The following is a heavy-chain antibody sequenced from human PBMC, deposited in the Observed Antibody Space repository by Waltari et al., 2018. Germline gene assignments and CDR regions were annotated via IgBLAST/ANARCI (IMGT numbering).Heavy chain of an antibody. CDR1: GFPFGSYA. V-gene: IGHV3-23*04. CDR2: ISGSGDNT. CDR3: AKDRYCNYISCYGGWVY. D-gene: IGHD2-2*01. Sequence: EVQLVESGGGLVQPGGSLRLSCAAAGFPFGSYALSWVRQAPGKGLEWVSVISGSGDNTYYADSVKGRFTISRDNSKNTLYLQMNSLRADDTATYYCAKDRYCNYISCYGGWVYWGQGNLVTVSS. J-gene: IGHJ4*02.